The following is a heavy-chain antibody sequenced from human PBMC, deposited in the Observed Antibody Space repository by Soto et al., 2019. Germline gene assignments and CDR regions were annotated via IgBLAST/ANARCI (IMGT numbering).Heavy chain of an antibody. D-gene: IGHD3-10*01. CDR1: GGSISSYY. CDR3: ARISMPYYYGSGSYYGENWFDP. Sequence: SETLSLTCTVSGGSISSYYWSWIRQPPGKGLEWIGYIYYSGSTNYNPSLKSRVTISVDTSKNQFSLKLSSVTAADTAVYYCARISMPYYYGSGSYYGENWFDPWGQGTLVTVS. CDR2: IYYSGST. V-gene: IGHV4-59*01. J-gene: IGHJ5*02.